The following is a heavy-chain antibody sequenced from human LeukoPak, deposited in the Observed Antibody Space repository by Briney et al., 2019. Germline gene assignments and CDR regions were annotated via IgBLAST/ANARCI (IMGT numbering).Heavy chain of an antibody. J-gene: IGHJ4*02. D-gene: IGHD5-12*01. CDR3: ARDSYSGTDY. Sequence: GGSLIHPFAAWRFVFCKYNVNWVRRAPGKGLEWVSSISSGSTYIHYVDSVKGRFTISRDNAKNSLYLQMNSLRAEDTAVYYCARDSYSGTDYWGQGTLVTVSS. CDR2: ISSGSTYI. CDR1: RFVFCKYN. V-gene: IGHV3-21*01.